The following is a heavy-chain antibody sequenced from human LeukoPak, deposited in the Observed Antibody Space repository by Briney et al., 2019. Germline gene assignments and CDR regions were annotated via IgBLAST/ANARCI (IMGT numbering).Heavy chain of an antibody. Sequence: GGSLRLSCAASGFTFSSYSMNWVRQAPGKGLEWVSSISSSSSYIYYADSVKGRFTISRDNAKNSLYLQMNSLGAEDMAVYYCARDGEDIVVVPAAIKATSYYYYGMDVWGKGTTVTVSS. CDR3: ARDGEDIVVVPAAIKATSYYYYGMDV. V-gene: IGHV3-21*01. CDR1: GFTFSSYS. D-gene: IGHD2-2*02. J-gene: IGHJ6*04. CDR2: ISSSSSYI.